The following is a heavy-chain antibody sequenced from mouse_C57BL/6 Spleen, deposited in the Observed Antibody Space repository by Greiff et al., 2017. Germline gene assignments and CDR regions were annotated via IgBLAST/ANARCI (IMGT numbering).Heavy chain of an antibody. Sequence: QVQLQQSGAELVKPGASVKISCKASGYAFTSYWMNWVKQRPGHGLEWIGRIYPGDGGTNYNGKFKGKATLTADKSSSTAYMQLSSLTSEYSAVYSGARSSDGYFEVGYWGQGALVTVSA. CDR1: GYAFTSYW. J-gene: IGHJ3*01. CDR3: ARSSDGYFEVGY. V-gene: IGHV1-82*01. D-gene: IGHD2-3*01. CDR2: IYPGDGGT.